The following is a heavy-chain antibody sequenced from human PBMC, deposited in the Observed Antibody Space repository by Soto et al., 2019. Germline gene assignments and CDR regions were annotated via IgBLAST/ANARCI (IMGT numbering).Heavy chain of an antibody. J-gene: IGHJ4*01. CDR2: IYYSGST. CDR1: GGSISSYY. D-gene: IGHD3-3*01. V-gene: IGHV4-59*01. Sequence: KPSETLSLTCTVSGGSISSYYWSWIRQPPGKGLEWIGYIYYSGSTNYNPSLKSRVTISVDTSKNQFSLKLSSVTAADTAVYYCARVAHYDFRTGYYYYFVYWGQGTLLEVFS. CDR3: ARVAHYDFRTGYYYYFVY.